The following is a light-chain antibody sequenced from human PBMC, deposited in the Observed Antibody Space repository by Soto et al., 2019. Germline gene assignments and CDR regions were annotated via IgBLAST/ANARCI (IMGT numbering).Light chain of an antibody. CDR2: DAS. V-gene: IGKV1-5*01. CDR1: QSVSNY. CDR3: QQYNSYSWT. Sequence: DIRMNHSASALSVSVGDRATITCRASQSVSNYLAWYQQKPGKAPKLLIYDASSLESGVPSRFSGSGSGTDFTLSISSLQPDDFGTYYCQQYNSYSWTFGQGTKVAIK. J-gene: IGKJ1*01.